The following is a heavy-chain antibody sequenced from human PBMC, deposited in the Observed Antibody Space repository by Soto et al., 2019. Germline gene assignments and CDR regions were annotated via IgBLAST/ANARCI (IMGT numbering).Heavy chain of an antibody. CDR3: ARGSEGNAFDM. V-gene: IGHV3-33*01. J-gene: IGHJ3*02. D-gene: IGHD3-10*01. CDR1: GFTFSSYG. Sequence: VGSLRLSCAASGFTFSSYGMHWVRQAPGKGLEWVALIWYDGSKKYYADSVKGRFTISRDDSKNTLYLQMNSLRAEDTAVYYCARGSEGNAFDMWGPGTMVTVSS. CDR2: IWYDGSKK.